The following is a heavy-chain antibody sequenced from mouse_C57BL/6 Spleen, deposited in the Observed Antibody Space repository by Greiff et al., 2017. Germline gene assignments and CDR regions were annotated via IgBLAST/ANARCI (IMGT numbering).Heavy chain of an antibody. CDR3: ARRARGNWYFDV. Sequence: EVQLVESGGGLVKPGGSLKLSCAASGFTFSDYGMHWVRQAPEKGLEWVAYISSGSSTIYYAATVKGRFTISRDNATNTLFLQMTSLRSEDTAMYYCARRARGNWYFDVWGTGTTVTVSS. CDR2: ISSGSSTI. J-gene: IGHJ1*03. D-gene: IGHD3-3*01. V-gene: IGHV5-17*01. CDR1: GFTFSDYG.